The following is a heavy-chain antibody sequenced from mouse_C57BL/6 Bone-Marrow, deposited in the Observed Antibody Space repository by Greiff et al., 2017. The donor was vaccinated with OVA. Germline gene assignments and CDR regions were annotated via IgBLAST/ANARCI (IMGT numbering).Heavy chain of an antibody. J-gene: IGHJ1*03. CDR3: ARKREIYDEYDGGPWYFDV. D-gene: IGHD2-4*01. Sequence: QVQLQQPGAELVKPGASVKLSCKASGYTFTSYWMHWVKQRPGQGLEWIGMIHPNSGSTNYNEKFKSKATLTVDKSSSTAYMQLSSLTSEDSAVYYCARKREIYDEYDGGPWYFDVWGTGTTVTVSS. CDR1: GYTFTSYW. V-gene: IGHV1-64*01. CDR2: IHPNSGST.